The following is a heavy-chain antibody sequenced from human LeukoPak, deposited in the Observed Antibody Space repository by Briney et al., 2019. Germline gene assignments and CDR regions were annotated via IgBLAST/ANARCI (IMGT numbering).Heavy chain of an antibody. CDR1: GFTFDDYA. Sequence: GGSLRLSCAASGFTFDDYAMHWVRQAPGKGLEWVSGISWNSGSIGYADSVKGRFTISRDNAKNSLYLQMNSLRAEDTALYYCAKDGYSSSGYWFDPWGQGTLVTVSS. V-gene: IGHV3-9*01. CDR2: ISWNSGSI. CDR3: AKDGYSSSGYWFDP. J-gene: IGHJ5*02. D-gene: IGHD6-6*01.